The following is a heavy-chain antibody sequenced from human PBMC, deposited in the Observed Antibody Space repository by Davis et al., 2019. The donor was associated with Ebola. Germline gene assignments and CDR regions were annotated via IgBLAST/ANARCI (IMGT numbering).Heavy chain of an antibody. D-gene: IGHD3-3*01. CDR3: ARTPGFLEWLLVYG. CDR2: INHSGST. V-gene: IGHV4-34*01. Sequence: SETLSLTCAVYGGSFSGYYWSWIRQPPGKGLEWIGEINHSGSTNYNPSLKSRVTISVDTSKNQFSLKLSSVTAADTAVYYCARTPGFLEWLLVYGRGQGTLVTVSS. CDR1: GGSFSGYY. J-gene: IGHJ4*02.